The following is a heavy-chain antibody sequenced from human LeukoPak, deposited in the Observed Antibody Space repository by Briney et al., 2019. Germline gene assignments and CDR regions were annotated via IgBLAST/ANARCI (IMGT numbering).Heavy chain of an antibody. D-gene: IGHD1-26*01. CDR3: ARVGSGSYYGETDY. CDR2: ISSSSSTI. CDR1: GFTFSTHD. J-gene: IGHJ4*02. V-gene: IGHV3-48*04. Sequence: GGSLRLSCAASGFTFSTHDLNWVRQAPGKGLEWVSYISSSSSTIYYADSAKGRFTISRDNAKNSLYLQMNSLRAEDTAVYCCARVGSGSYYGETDYWGQGTLVTVSS.